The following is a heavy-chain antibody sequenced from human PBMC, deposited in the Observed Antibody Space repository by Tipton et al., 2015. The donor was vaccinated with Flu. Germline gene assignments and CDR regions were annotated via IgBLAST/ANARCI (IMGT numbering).Heavy chain of an antibody. CDR3: ATVPPGADSHHHGDY. J-gene: IGHJ4*03. CDR2: IWPDDSDT. CDR1: GYTFTDYW. V-gene: IGHV5-51*03. Sequence: QLVQSGAEVKKPSESLKISCKASGYTFTDYWIGWVRQMPGKGLEWMGLIWPDDSDTRYSPSFQGQVTISADKSISTAYLQWSSRKASDTAMYYCATVPPGADSHHHGDYWGHGTLVAVS. D-gene: IGHD1-14*01.